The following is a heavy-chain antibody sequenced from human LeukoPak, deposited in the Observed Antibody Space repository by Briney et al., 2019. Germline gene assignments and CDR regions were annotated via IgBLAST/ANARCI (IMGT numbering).Heavy chain of an antibody. V-gene: IGHV3-30*02. CDR2: IRYDGSNK. J-gene: IGHJ6*03. Sequence: GGSLRLSCAASGFTFSSYGMHWVRQAPGKGLEWVAFIRYDGSNKYYADSVKGRFTISRDNSKNTLYLQMNSLRAEDTAVYYCAKAMWDILTVPHYYYYYMDVWGKGTTVTVSS. CDR1: GFTFSSYG. D-gene: IGHD3-9*01. CDR3: AKAMWDILTVPHYYYYYMDV.